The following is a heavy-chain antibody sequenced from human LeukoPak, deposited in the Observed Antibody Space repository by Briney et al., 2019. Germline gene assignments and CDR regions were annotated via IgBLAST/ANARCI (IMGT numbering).Heavy chain of an antibody. V-gene: IGHV1-2*06. CDR2: INPNSGGT. CDR1: GYTFTNYG. CDR3: ARSVGATPVDY. D-gene: IGHD1-26*01. J-gene: IGHJ4*02. Sequence: ASVKVSCKASGYTFTNYGIYWVRQAPGQGLEWMGRINPNSGGTNYAQKFQGRVTMTRDTSISTAYMELSRLRSDDTAVYYCARSVGATPVDYWGQGTLVTVSS.